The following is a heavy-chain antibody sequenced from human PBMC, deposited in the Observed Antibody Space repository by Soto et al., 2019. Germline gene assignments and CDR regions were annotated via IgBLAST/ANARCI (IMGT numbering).Heavy chain of an antibody. V-gene: IGHV1-18*01. J-gene: IGHJ4*02. CDR3: ARDSDNYYDSSGHDD. D-gene: IGHD3-22*01. CDR2: ISAYNGNT. Sequence: ASVKVSCKASGYTFTSYGISWVRQAPGQGLEWMGWISAYNGNTNYAQKLQGRVTMTTDTSTSTAYMELRSLRSDDTAVYYCARDSDNYYDSSGHDDWGQGTLVPVAS. CDR1: GYTFTSYG.